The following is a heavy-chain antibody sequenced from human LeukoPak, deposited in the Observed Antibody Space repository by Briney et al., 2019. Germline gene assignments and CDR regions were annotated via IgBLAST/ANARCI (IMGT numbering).Heavy chain of an antibody. J-gene: IGHJ2*01. CDR2: ISYDGSNK. D-gene: IGHD4-17*01. V-gene: IGHV3-30*03. Sequence: GGSLRLSCAASGFTFSSYGMHWVRQAPGKGLEWVAVISYDGSNKCYADSVKGRFTISRDNSKNTLYLQMNSLRAEDTAVYYCARTLYDYGTWYFDLWGRGTLVTVSS. CDR3: ARTLYDYGTWYFDL. CDR1: GFTFSSYG.